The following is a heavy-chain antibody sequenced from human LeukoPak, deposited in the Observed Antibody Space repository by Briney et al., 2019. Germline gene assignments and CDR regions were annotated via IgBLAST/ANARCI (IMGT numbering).Heavy chain of an antibody. D-gene: IGHD6-13*01. V-gene: IGHV3-7*01. Sequence: GGSLRLSCAASGFTFSSYWMSWVRQAPGKGLEWVANIKQDGSEKYYVDSVEGRFTISRDNAKNSLYLQMNSLRAEDTAVYYCARAIAAAGTAQYYFDYWGQGTLVTVSS. CDR1: GFTFSSYW. CDR3: ARAIAAAGTAQYYFDY. J-gene: IGHJ4*02. CDR2: IKQDGSEK.